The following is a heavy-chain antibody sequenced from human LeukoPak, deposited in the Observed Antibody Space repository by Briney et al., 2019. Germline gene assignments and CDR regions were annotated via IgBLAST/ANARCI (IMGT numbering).Heavy chain of an antibody. V-gene: IGHV6-1*01. D-gene: IGHD4-11*01. Sequence: SQTLSLTCAISGDSVSNNSGAWNWIRQSPSRGLEWLGRTYYRSKWYNDYAVSVKSRITINPDTSKNQFSLRLNSVSPEDTAVYYCARTMADTVAVDYWGQGTLVTVS. CDR1: GDSVSNNSGA. CDR2: TYYRSKWYN. CDR3: ARTMADTVAVDY. J-gene: IGHJ4*02.